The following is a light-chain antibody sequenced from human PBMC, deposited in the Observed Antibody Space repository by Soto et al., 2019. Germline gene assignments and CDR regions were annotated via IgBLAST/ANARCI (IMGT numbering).Light chain of an antibody. CDR1: QGVGRA. V-gene: IGKV1-13*02. Sequence: AIQLTQSPSSLSASVGDRVIITCRASQGVGRALAWYQQKPGKSPKLLIYDASILETGAPARFSGSGSGTDFTLTISSLQPEDFATYYCQQFNGDPSFGQGTRLDI. CDR3: QQFNGDPS. J-gene: IGKJ5*01. CDR2: DAS.